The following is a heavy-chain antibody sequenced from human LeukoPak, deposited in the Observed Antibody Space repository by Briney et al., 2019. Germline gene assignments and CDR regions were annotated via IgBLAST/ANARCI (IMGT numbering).Heavy chain of an antibody. CDR3: AREDGEAYFDY. J-gene: IGHJ4*02. CDR2: ISSSGSTI. Sequence: GGSLRLSCAASGFTFSSYSMNWVRQAPGKGLEWVSYISSSGSTIYYADSVKGRFTISRDNAKNSLYLQMNSLRAEDTAVYYCAREDGEAYFDYWGQGTLVTVSS. CDR1: GFTFSSYS. V-gene: IGHV3-48*04.